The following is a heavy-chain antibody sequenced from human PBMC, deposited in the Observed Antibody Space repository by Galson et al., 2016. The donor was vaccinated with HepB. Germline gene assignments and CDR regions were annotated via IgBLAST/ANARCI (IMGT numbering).Heavy chain of an antibody. V-gene: IGHV1-18*04. J-gene: IGHJ5*01. CDR3: ARSGDGNWFES. CDR2: ISGYNGYT. CDR1: GYTFTSYG. D-gene: IGHD2-21*02. Sequence: QSGAEVKRPGASVKVSCKTSGYTFTSYGIGWVRQAPGQGLEWMGWISGYNGYTGSAQKLQGRVTMTTDTSTSTAYMELSSLRSDDTAVYFCARSGDGNWFESWGQGTLVTVSS.